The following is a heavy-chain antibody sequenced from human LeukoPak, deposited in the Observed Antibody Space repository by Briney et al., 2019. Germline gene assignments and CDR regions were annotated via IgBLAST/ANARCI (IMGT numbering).Heavy chain of an antibody. CDR2: ISYDGNNI. V-gene: IGHV3-30-3*01. D-gene: IGHD1-26*01. Sequence: GGSLRLSCAASGFTFSSYAMLWVRQAPGKGLQWVAFISYDGNNIHYADSVKGRFTISRDNSKNTLYLQMTILTAEDTAVYYCARVGKSGSYYYFDYWGQGTLVTVSS. CDR1: GFTFSSYA. CDR3: ARVGKSGSYYYFDY. J-gene: IGHJ4*02.